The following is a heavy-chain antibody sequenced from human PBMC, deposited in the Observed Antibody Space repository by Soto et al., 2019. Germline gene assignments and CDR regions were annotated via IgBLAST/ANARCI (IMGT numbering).Heavy chain of an antibody. Sequence: EVQLLESGGGLVQPGGSLRLSCAASGFTFSSYAMSWVRQAPGKGLEWVSAISGSGGSTYYADSVKGRFTISRDNSKNTLYLQMNCLRAEDTAVYYCAKDRSSVICTGSSSSCLAFDIWGQGTMVTVSS. CDR2: ISGSGGST. CDR1: GFTFSSYA. D-gene: IGHD6-6*01. CDR3: AKDRSSVICTGSSSSCLAFDI. J-gene: IGHJ3*02. V-gene: IGHV3-23*01.